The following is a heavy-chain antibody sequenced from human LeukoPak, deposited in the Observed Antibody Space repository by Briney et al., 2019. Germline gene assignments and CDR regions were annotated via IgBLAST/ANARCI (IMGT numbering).Heavy chain of an antibody. Sequence: SETLSLTWTVSGXSISSSTNYWVWLRQPPGKELEGIGSYSYSGNIYYNPSFKSRLTISVDTCKRQFSLMLSSVTAADPAVYYCARQRRLELPDYWGEGTLVTVSS. CDR3: ARQRRLELPDY. V-gene: IGHV4-39*01. CDR1: GXSISSSTNY. CDR2: YSYSGNI. J-gene: IGHJ4*02. D-gene: IGHD3-16*01.